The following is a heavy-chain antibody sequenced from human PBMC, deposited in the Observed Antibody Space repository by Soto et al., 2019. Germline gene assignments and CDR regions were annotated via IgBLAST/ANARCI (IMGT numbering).Heavy chain of an antibody. CDR2: ISYDGSNQ. J-gene: IGHJ4*02. V-gene: IGHV3-30*18. CDR3: AKDQASGQGSFDS. Sequence: GGSLRLSCAASGFTFNIYGMYWVRQAPDKGLEWVALISYDGSNQYYADSVKGRFTISRDNSKNTLFLQMNSLRADDTAVYYCAKDQASGQGSFDSWGQGTLVTVSS. CDR1: GFTFNIYG.